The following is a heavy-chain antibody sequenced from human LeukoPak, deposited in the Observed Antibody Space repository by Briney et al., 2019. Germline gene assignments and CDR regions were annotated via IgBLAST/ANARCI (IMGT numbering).Heavy chain of an antibody. CDR2: IYYSGST. Sequence: SETLSLTCTVSGGSISSTTYYWGWSRQPPGKGREWVGCIYYSGSTYYSPSLKSRVTISVDTSKNQFSLKLSSVTAADTAVYYCARHYFYDTFDYWGQGTLVTASS. CDR1: GGSISSTTYY. D-gene: IGHD3-22*01. CDR3: ARHYFYDTFDY. J-gene: IGHJ4*02. V-gene: IGHV4-39*01.